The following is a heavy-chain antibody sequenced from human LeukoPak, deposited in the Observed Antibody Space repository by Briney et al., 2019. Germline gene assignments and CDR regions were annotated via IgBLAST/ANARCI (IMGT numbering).Heavy chain of an antibody. CDR1: GGSISSYY. CDR3: ARSFGSGSYLSQYFLDY. V-gene: IGHV4-59*01. CDR2: IYYSGST. J-gene: IGHJ4*02. Sequence: PSETLSLTCTVSGGSISSYYWAWIRQSPGKRLEWIGYIYYSGSTNYNPSLKSRVTISVDTSKNQFSLGLNSVAAADTAMYYCARSFGSGSYLSQYFLDYWGQGTLVTVSS. D-gene: IGHD3-10*01.